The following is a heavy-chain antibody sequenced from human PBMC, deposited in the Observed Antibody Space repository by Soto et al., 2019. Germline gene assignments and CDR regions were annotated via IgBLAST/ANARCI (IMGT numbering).Heavy chain of an antibody. CDR2: ISPSASDT. CDR3: ATGGYTFAYE. Sequence: EVQLLESGGDLVQPGGSLRLSCAASGFSFSTSSMAWVRQPPGKGLEWVSAISPSASDTLYADSVKGRFTIFRDNSKSTRFLQMTSLGAEDTAVYYSATGGYTFAYEWGKATMVSFFS. D-gene: IGHD5-12*01. CDR1: GFSFSTSS. J-gene: IGHJ6*04. V-gene: IGHV3-23*01.